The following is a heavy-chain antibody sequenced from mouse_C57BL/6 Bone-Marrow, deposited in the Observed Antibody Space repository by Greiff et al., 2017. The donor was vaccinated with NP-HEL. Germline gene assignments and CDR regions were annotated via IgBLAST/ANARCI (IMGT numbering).Heavy chain of an antibody. D-gene: IGHD1-1*01. Sequence: VQLQQSGAELVRPGTSVKVSCKASGYAFTNYLIEWVKQRPGQGLEWIGVINPGSGGTNYNEKFKGKATLTADKSSSTAYMQLSSLTSEDSAVYFCARNYYGSSYGSYWYFDVWGTGTTVTVSS. CDR3: ARNYYGSSYGSYWYFDV. CDR1: GYAFTNYL. V-gene: IGHV1-54*01. J-gene: IGHJ1*03. CDR2: INPGSGGT.